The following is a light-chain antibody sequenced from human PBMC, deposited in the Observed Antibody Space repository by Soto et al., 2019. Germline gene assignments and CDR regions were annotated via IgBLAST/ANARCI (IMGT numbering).Light chain of an antibody. CDR2: NSY. CDR3: SSWDASLNGYV. CDR1: SSNIGSKT. J-gene: IGLJ1*01. V-gene: IGLV1-44*01. Sequence: QSALTQPPSASGTPGQRVTISCSGSSSNIGSKTVNWYQQLPGTVPKLLIYNSYQRPSGVPDRFSASKSGTSASLAISGLQSEDEADYYCSSWDASLNGYVFGPGTKVTVL.